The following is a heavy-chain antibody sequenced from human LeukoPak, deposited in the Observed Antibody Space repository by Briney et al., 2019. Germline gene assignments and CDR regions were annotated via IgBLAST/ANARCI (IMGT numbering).Heavy chain of an antibody. J-gene: IGHJ4*02. Sequence: GGSLRLSCAVSGFTFSNYWVFWVRQAPGKGLEWVAHINEDGSEKYYMDSVKGRFTISRDNAKNSLYLQMNSLRAEDTAVYYCARDRDWNSGFDYWGQGTLVTVSS. CDR3: ARDRDWNSGFDY. D-gene: IGHD1-7*01. CDR1: GFTFSNYW. CDR2: INEDGSEK. V-gene: IGHV3-7*01.